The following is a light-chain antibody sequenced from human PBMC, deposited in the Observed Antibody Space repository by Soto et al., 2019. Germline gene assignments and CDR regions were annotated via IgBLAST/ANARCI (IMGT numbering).Light chain of an antibody. V-gene: IGKV3-20*01. J-gene: IGKJ2*01. CDR1: ESVISDY. CDR3: QEYVTPPFT. Sequence: EIVLTQSPGTLSLSPGEGATLSCKASESVISDYLAWYQRKPDQAPRLLIYGASNRPTGISDRFSGSGSGTHFTLTITRLEPEDLSVYYCQEYVTPPFTFGQGTKLEIK. CDR2: GAS.